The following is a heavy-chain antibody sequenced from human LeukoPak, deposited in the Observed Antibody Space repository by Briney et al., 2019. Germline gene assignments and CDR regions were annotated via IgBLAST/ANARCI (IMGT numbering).Heavy chain of an antibody. CDR3: ARDLPKAYYYGSGSYFDY. D-gene: IGHD3-10*01. CDR1: GGSISSYY. V-gene: IGHV4-4*07. Sequence: PSETLSLTCTVSGGSISSYYWSWIRQPAGKGLEWIGRIYTSGSTNYNPSLKSRVTISVDTSKNQFSLKLSSVTAADTAVYYCARDLPKAYYYGSGSYFDYWGQGTLVTVSS. J-gene: IGHJ4*02. CDR2: IYTSGST.